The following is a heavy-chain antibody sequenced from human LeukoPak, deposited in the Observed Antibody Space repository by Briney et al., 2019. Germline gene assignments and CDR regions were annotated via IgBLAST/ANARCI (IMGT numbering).Heavy chain of an antibody. D-gene: IGHD4-11*01. Sequence: RSQTLSLTCAISGDSVSSDSAAGNWIRQSPSRGLEWLGRTYYRSKWFSDYALSVKSRITINADTSKNQFSLQLNSVTPEDTAVYYCARKGTVTTPFDYWGQGILVTVSS. CDR3: ARKGTVTTPFDY. CDR2: TYYRSKWFS. V-gene: IGHV6-1*01. CDR1: GDSVSSDSAA. J-gene: IGHJ4*02.